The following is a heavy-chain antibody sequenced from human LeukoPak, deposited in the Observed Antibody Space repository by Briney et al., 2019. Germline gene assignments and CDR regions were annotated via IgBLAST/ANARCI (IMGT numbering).Heavy chain of an antibody. D-gene: IGHD6-6*01. Sequence: SETLSLTCAVSGGSISSGGYSWSWLRQPPGQGLEWIGYIYHSGSTYYNPSLKSRVTISVDRSKNQFPLKLSSVTAADTAVYYCARAYSSSSNWFDPWGQGTLVTVSS. CDR1: GGSISSGGYS. V-gene: IGHV4-30-2*01. J-gene: IGHJ5*02. CDR3: ARAYSSSSNWFDP. CDR2: IYHSGST.